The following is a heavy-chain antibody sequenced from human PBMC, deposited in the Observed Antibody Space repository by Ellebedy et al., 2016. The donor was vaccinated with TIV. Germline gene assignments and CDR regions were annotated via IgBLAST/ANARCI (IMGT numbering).Heavy chain of an antibody. Sequence: MPSETLSLTCTVSGGSISSYWWNWIRQPPGKGLEWIGYISNTGNTNYNPSLKSRVTISADTSKNQFSLKLSSVTAADTAVYYCARNNYTSGTWGQGTLVSVSS. J-gene: IGHJ5*02. D-gene: IGHD3-10*01. CDR1: GGSISSYW. CDR2: ISNTGNT. V-gene: IGHV4-59*08. CDR3: ARNNYTSGT.